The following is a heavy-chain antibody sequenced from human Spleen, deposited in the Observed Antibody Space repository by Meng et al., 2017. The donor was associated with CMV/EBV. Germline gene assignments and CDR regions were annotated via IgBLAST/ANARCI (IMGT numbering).Heavy chain of an antibody. D-gene: IGHD4-11*01. Sequence: SGGTFSKYAISWVRQAPGQGLEWMGEIIPMFGTTNFAQKFQGRVTITTDEPTNTAHMELSSLRSEDTAVYYCAIVFNYIGFGGRQFDYWGQGTLVTVSS. V-gene: IGHV1-69*05. J-gene: IGHJ4*02. CDR3: AIVFNYIGFGGRQFDY. CDR2: IIPMFGTT. CDR1: GGTFSKYA.